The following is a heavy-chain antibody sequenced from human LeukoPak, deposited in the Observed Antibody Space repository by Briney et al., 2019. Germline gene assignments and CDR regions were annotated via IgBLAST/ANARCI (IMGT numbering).Heavy chain of an antibody. CDR1: GFTFSSYG. CDR2: IRYDGSNE. V-gene: IGHV3-30*02. Sequence: GGSLRLSCAASGFTFSSYGMDWVRQDPGKGLEWVAYIRYDGSNEYYADSVKGRFTISRDNSKSTLYVQMNSLRAEDTAVYYCARCINGVCRAFDYWGQGTLVTVSS. D-gene: IGHD2-8*01. J-gene: IGHJ4*02. CDR3: ARCINGVCRAFDY.